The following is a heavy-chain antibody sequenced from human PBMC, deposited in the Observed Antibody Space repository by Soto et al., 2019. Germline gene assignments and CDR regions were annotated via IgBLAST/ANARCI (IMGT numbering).Heavy chain of an antibody. J-gene: IGHJ4*02. CDR1: GYTFTSYG. CDR3: ARDLEYCSSTSCYTFFDY. D-gene: IGHD2-2*02. Sequence: QVQLVQSGAEVKKPGASVKVSCKASGYTFTSYGISWVRQAPGQGLEWMGWISAYNGNTNYAQKLQGRVTMTTDTSTSTAYMELRSLRSDDTTVYYCARDLEYCSSTSCYTFFDYWCQGTLVTVSS. CDR2: ISAYNGNT. V-gene: IGHV1-18*01.